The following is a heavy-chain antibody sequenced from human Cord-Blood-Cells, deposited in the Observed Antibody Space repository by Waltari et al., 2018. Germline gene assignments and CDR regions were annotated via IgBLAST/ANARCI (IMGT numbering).Heavy chain of an antibody. CDR1: GYTLTELS. J-gene: IGHJ3*02. Sequence: QVQLVQSGAEVKKPGASVKVSCKVSGYTLTELSMHWVRQAPGKGLEWMGGFDPEDGETSYAQKFQGRVTMTEDTSTDTAYMELSSLRSEDTAVYYCATAPPRGGDYGDAFDIWGQGTMVTVSS. CDR3: ATAPPRGGDYGDAFDI. V-gene: IGHV1-24*01. CDR2: FDPEDGET. D-gene: IGHD4-17*01.